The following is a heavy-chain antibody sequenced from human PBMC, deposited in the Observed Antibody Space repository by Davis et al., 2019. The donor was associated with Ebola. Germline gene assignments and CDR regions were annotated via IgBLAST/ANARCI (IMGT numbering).Heavy chain of an antibody. CDR2: ISDAGGYT. V-gene: IGHV3-23*01. J-gene: IGHJ4*02. CDR1: GFTFGNYA. CDR3: AKDAESSYAPSAFDF. D-gene: IGHD3-10*01. Sequence: GESLKISCAASGFTFGNYAMSWVRQAPGKGLEWVSGISDAGGYTYYADSVKGRFTISRDNSKNTLYLQMSSQRAEDTAIYYCAKDAESSYAPSAFDFWGQGTLVTVSS.